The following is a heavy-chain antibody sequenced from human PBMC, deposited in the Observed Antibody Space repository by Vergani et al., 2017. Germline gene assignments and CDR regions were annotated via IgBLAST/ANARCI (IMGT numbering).Heavy chain of an antibody. CDR2: IYTSGST. CDR1: GGSISSGSYY. D-gene: IGHD2-15*01. V-gene: IGHV4-61*02. J-gene: IGHJ4*02. Sequence: QVQLQESGPGLVKPSQTLSLTCTVPGGSISSGSYYWSWIRQPAGKGLEWIGRIYTSGSTNYNPSLKSRVTISVDTSKNQFSLKMSSVTAADTAVYYCARAWCGGSCYEIDYWGQGTLVTVSS. CDR3: ARAWCGGSCYEIDY.